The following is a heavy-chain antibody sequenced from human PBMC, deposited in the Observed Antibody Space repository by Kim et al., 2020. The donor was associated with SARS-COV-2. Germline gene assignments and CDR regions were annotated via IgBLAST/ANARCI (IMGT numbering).Heavy chain of an antibody. Sequence: GGSLRLSCAASGFTFSSYWMSWVRQAPGKGLEWVANIKQDGSEKYYVDSVKGRFTISRDNAKNSLYLQMNSLRAEDTAVYYCARDQYSSGWQEGFGIVGALGGYYYYGMDVWGQGTTVTVSS. V-gene: IGHV3-7*03. D-gene: IGHD6-19*01. J-gene: IGHJ6*02. CDR3: ARDQYSSGWQEGFGIVGALGGYYYYGMDV. CDR2: IKQDGSEK. CDR1: GFTFSSYW.